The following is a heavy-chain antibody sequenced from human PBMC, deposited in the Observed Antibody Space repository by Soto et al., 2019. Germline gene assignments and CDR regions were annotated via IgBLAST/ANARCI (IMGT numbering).Heavy chain of an antibody. Sequence: SVKVSCKASGYTFTAHYLHWVRQAPGQGLEWMGWINPNIGGTHPVQKFQGRVTLTRDTSISTAYMELTGLRSDDTAVYYCARDPGSRQWLGTVYGMDVWGQGTTVTV. CDR1: GYTFTAHY. V-gene: IGHV1-2*02. J-gene: IGHJ6*02. CDR2: INPNIGGT. CDR3: ARDPGSRQWLGTVYGMDV. D-gene: IGHD6-19*01.